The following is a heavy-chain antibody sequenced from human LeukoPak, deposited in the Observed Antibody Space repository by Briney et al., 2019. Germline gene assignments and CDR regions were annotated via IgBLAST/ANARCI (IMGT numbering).Heavy chain of an antibody. CDR3: ATDLGYYDSSGYYSLDY. D-gene: IGHD3-22*01. CDR2: FDPEDGET. CDR1: GYTLTELS. J-gene: IGHJ4*02. V-gene: IGHV1-24*01. Sequence: ASVKVSCKVSGYTLTELSMHWVRQAPGKGIEWMGGFDPEDGETIYAQKFQGRVTMTEDTSTDTAYMELSSLRSEDTAVYYCATDLGYYDSSGYYSLDYWGQGTLVTVSS.